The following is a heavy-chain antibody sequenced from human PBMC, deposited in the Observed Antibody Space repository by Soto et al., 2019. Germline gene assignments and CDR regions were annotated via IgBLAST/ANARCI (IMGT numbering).Heavy chain of an antibody. V-gene: IGHV4-59*08. CDR1: GGSTSSYE. Sequence: PSETLSLTCTVSGGSTSSYEWSWIRQPPGKGLEWIGYIYYSGSTNYNPSLKSRVTISVDTSKNQFSLKLSSVTAADTAVYYCARLYYYYYYMDVWGKRTTVTVSS. CDR3: ARLYYYYYYMDV. J-gene: IGHJ6*03. CDR2: IYYSGST.